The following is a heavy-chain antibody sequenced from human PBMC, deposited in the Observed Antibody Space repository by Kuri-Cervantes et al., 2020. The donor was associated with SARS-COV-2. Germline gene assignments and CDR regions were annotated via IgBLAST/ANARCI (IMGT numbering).Heavy chain of an antibody. CDR3: AKDQTYYYDSSGLGADAFDI. J-gene: IGHJ3*02. V-gene: IGHV3-7*03. CDR2: IKQDGSEK. D-gene: IGHD3-22*01. Sequence: GGSLRLSCAASGFTLSSYWMSWVRQAPGKGLEWVANIKQDGSEKYYVDSVKGRFTISRDNAKNSLYLQMNSLRAEDTAVYYCAKDQTYYYDSSGLGADAFDIWGQGTMVTVS. CDR1: GFTLSSYW.